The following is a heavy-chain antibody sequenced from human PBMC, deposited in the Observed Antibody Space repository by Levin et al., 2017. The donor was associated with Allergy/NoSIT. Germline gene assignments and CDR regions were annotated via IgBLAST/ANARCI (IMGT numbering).Heavy chain of an antibody. CDR1: GGSISSYY. D-gene: IGHD5-12*01. V-gene: IGHV4-59*01. J-gene: IGHJ5*02. CDR2: IYYSGST. Sequence: SETLSLTCTVSGGSISSYYWSWIRQPPGKGLEWIGYIYYSGSTNYNPSLKSRVTISVDTSKNQFSLKLSSVTAADTAVYYCARTRGYRGYLDRWGQGTLVTVSS. CDR3: ARTRGYRGYLDR.